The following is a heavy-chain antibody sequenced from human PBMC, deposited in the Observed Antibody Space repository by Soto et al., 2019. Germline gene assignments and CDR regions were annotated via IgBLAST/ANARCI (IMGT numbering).Heavy chain of an antibody. CDR1: GYTFTSYY. V-gene: IGHV1-46*01. CDR2: INPSGGST. Sequence: ASVKVSCKASGYTFTSYYMHWVRQAPGQGLEWMGIINPSGGSTSYAQKFQGRVTMTRDTSTSTVYMELSSLRSEDTAVYYCATSRFYDSSGYSHYYYYGMDVRGQGTTVTVSS. J-gene: IGHJ6*02. CDR3: ATSRFYDSSGYSHYYYYGMDV. D-gene: IGHD3-22*01.